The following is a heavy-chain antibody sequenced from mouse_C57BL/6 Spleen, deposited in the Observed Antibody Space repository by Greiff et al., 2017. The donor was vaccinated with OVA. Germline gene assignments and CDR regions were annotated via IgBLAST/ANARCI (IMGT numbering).Heavy chain of an antibody. D-gene: IGHD1-1*01. V-gene: IGHV1-55*01. CDR1: GYTFTSYW. J-gene: IGHJ2*01. CDR2: IYPGSGST. CDR3: ARDYGSSYVGDY. Sequence: QVQLQQPGAELVKPGASVKMSCKASGYTFTSYWMTWVKQRPGQGLEWIGDIYPGSGSTNYNEKFKSKATLTVDTSSSTAYMQLSSLTSEDSAVYYCARDYGSSYVGDYWGQGATLTVSS.